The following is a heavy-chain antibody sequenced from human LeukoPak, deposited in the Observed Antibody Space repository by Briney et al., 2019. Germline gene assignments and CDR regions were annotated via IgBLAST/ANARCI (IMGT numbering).Heavy chain of an antibody. Sequence: GGSLRLSCAASGFTFSTYWVHWVRQAPGKGLVWVSRINSDGSSTSYADSAKGRFTISRDNAKNTLYLQMNSLRVEDTAVYYCASGPFSITGYFDLWGRGTLVTVSS. V-gene: IGHV3-74*01. J-gene: IGHJ2*01. CDR1: GFTFSTYW. CDR2: INSDGSST. CDR3: ASGPFSITGYFDL.